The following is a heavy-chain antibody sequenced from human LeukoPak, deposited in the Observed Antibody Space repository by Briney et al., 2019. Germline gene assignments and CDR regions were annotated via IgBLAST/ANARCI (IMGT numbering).Heavy chain of an antibody. CDR3: ARNQDRYCSSTSCYQSGY. CDR1: GFTFSSYS. CDR2: ISSSSSYI. D-gene: IGHD2-2*01. J-gene: IGHJ4*02. Sequence: GGSLRLSCAASGFTFSSYSMNWVRQAPGKGLEWVSSISSSSSYIYYADSVKGRFTISRDNAKNSLYLQMNSLRAEDTAVYYCARNQDRYCSSTSCYQSGYWGQGTLVTVSS. V-gene: IGHV3-21*01.